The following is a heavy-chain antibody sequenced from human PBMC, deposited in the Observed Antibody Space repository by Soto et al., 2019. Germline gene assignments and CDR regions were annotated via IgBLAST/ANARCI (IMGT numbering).Heavy chain of an antibody. Sequence: GGSLRLSCAASGFTFSSYAMSWVRQAPGKGLEWVSAISGSGGSTYYADYVKGRFTISRDNSKNTLYLQMNSLRAEDTAVYYCAKDPYYYDSSGYFDYWGQGTLVTVSS. CDR1: GFTFSSYA. J-gene: IGHJ4*02. CDR3: AKDPYYYDSSGYFDY. D-gene: IGHD3-22*01. V-gene: IGHV3-23*01. CDR2: ISGSGGST.